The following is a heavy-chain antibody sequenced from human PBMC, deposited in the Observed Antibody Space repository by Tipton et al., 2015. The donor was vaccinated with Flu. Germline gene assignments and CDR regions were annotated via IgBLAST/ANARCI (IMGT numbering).Heavy chain of an antibody. V-gene: IGHV4-31*03. Sequence: TLSLTCTVSGGSITRGGYYWSWIRQHPGKGLEWIGYAHNSGRTYYNPSLKSRITISVDTSKKQFSLKLMSVTAADTAVYYCARRDYSNYVSDPKNWFDPWGQGTLVTVSS. CDR3: ARRDYSNYVSDPKNWFDP. J-gene: IGHJ5*02. D-gene: IGHD4-11*01. CDR2: AHNSGRT. CDR1: GGSITRGGYY.